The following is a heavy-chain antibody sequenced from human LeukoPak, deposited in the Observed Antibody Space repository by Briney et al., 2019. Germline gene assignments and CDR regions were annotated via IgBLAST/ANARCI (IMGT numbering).Heavy chain of an antibody. CDR2: MNPNSGNT. J-gene: IGHJ4*02. CDR3: GRGGGGSGGRGYGGVDY. Sequence: ASVKVSCKASGYTFTSYDINWVRQATGQGLEWMGWMNPNSGNTGYAQKFQGRVTMTRNTSISTAYMELSSLRSEDTAVYYCGRGGGGSGGRGYGGVDYWGQGTLVTVSS. CDR1: GYTFTSYD. D-gene: IGHD2-15*01. V-gene: IGHV1-8*01.